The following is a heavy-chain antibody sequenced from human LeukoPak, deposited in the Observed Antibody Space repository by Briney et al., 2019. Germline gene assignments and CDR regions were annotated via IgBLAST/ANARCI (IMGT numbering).Heavy chain of an antibody. D-gene: IGHD3-16*01. J-gene: IGHJ3*02. CDR3: ARSGLWDAFDI. V-gene: IGHV4-34*01. CDR1: GGSFSGYY. Sequence: SETLSLTCAVYGGSFSGYYWSWIRQPPGKGLEWIGEINHSGSTNYNPSLKSRVTISVDTSKNQFSLKLSSVTAADTAVYYCARSGLWDAFDIWGQGTMVTVSS. CDR2: INHSGST.